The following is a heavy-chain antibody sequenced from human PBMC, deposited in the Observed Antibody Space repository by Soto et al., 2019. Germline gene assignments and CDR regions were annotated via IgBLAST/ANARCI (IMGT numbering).Heavy chain of an antibody. CDR3: ARERFSSSLGYYYYYYGMDV. J-gene: IGHJ6*02. D-gene: IGHD6-6*01. CDR1: GYTFTGYY. V-gene: IGHV1-2*04. Sequence: GVSVKVSCKASGYTFTGYYMHWVRQAPGQGLEWMGWINPNSGGTNYAQKFQGWVTMTRDTSISTAYMELSRLRSDDTAVYYCARERFSSSLGYYYYYYGMDVWGQGTTVTVSS. CDR2: INPNSGGT.